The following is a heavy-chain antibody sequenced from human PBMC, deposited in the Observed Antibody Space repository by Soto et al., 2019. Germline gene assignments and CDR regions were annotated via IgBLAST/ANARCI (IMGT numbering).Heavy chain of an antibody. D-gene: IGHD4-17*01. Sequence: QVQLQESGPGLVKPSQTLSLTCTVSGGSISSGGYYWSWIRQHPGKGLEWIGYIYSTGSTYYNPSLKSRVTISVDTSKNQFSLKLTSVTAADTAVYYCARDEEVNYADYGGSDHYYGMDVWGQGTTVTVSS. V-gene: IGHV4-31*03. J-gene: IGHJ6*02. CDR1: GGSISSGGYY. CDR2: IYSTGST. CDR3: ARDEEVNYADYGGSDHYYGMDV.